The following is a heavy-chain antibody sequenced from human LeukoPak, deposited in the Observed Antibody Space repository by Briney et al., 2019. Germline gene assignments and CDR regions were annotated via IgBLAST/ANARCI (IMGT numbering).Heavy chain of an antibody. V-gene: IGHV1-18*01. Sequence: ASVNVSCKTSGYTVTSYGISWVRQAPGQGLEWMGWISAYNGNTNYAQKLQGRVTMTTDTSTNTAYMELRSLRSDDTAVYYCARRRYDFWSGSTLDYYYYYMDVWGKGTTVTVSS. D-gene: IGHD3-3*01. CDR2: ISAYNGNT. CDR3: ARRRYDFWSGSTLDYYYYYMDV. CDR1: GYTVTSYG. J-gene: IGHJ6*03.